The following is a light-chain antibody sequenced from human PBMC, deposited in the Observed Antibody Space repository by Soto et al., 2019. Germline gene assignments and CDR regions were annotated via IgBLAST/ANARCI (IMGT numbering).Light chain of an antibody. Sequence: DIQMTQSPSILSASVGDSVTITCRASQTIDSWVAWYQQKPGKAPKLLVYDATSLESGVSSRFSGSGSGTEFTLTISSLQPDDFATYYCQQYTNTNNPWMFGQGTKVDIK. J-gene: IGKJ1*01. CDR3: QQYTNTNNPWM. CDR1: QTIDSW. CDR2: DAT. V-gene: IGKV1-5*01.